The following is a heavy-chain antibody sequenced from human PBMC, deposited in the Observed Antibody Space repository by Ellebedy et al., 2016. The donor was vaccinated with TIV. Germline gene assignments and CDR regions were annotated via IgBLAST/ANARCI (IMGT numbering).Heavy chain of an antibody. D-gene: IGHD5-12*01. CDR2: IQNDGSST. Sequence: GESLKISCAASGFTFSSYWMHWVRQAPGKGLVWVSRIQNDGSSTSYADSVKGRFTISRDNAKNTLYLQMNSLRAEETAVYYCARDTGSGYSQDVYFDYWGQGALVTVSS. CDR3: ARDTGSGYSQDVYFDY. V-gene: IGHV3-74*01. J-gene: IGHJ4*02. CDR1: GFTFSSYW.